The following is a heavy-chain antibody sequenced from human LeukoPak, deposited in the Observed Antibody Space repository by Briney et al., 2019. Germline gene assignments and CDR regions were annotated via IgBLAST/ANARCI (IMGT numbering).Heavy chain of an antibody. CDR2: IGSRANTYAT. V-gene: IGHV3-73*01. CDR3: TRGYFTNGVCYKIL. Sequence: GGSLKLSCVASGFNFTGSGMHWVRQASGKGLEWVGHIGSRANTYATAYAASVKGRFTISREDSDNTAYLHMNSLKTEDTAVYHCTRGYFTNGVCYKILWGQGTLVTVSS. CDR1: GFNFTGSG. D-gene: IGHD2-8*01. J-gene: IGHJ4*02.